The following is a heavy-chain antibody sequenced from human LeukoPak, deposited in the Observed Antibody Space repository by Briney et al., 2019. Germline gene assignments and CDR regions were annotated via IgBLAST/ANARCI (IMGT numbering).Heavy chain of an antibody. Sequence: PSETLSLTCTVSGGSISSFYWNWIRQPPGKGLGWLGYIYYSGSSNYNPSLKSRITISVDTSKNQFSLNLSSVTAADTAVYYCARHRGYSSGLFEYWGQGTLVTVSS. J-gene: IGHJ4*02. CDR3: ARHRGYSSGLFEY. CDR1: GGSISSFY. D-gene: IGHD6-19*01. V-gene: IGHV4-59*08. CDR2: IYYSGSS.